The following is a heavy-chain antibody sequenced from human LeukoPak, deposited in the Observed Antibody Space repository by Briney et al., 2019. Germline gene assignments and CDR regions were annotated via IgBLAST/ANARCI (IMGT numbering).Heavy chain of an antibody. J-gene: IGHJ5*01. CDR2: INTNTGNP. Sequence: ASVKVSCKASGYTFTSYAMNWVRQAPGQGLEWMGWINTNTGNPTYAQGFTGRFVFSLDTSVSTAYLQISSLKAEDTAVYYCARNHDLRYFDWFDYWGQGTLVTVSS. D-gene: IGHD3-9*01. CDR1: GYTFTSYA. V-gene: IGHV7-4-1*02. CDR3: ARNHDLRYFDWFDY.